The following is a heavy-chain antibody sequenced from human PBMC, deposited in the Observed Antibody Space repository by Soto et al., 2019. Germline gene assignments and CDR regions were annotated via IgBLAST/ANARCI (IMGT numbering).Heavy chain of an antibody. V-gene: IGHV4-4*07. CDR2: IYTSGST. CDR1: GGSISSYY. J-gene: IGHJ4*02. Sequence: PSETLSLTCTVSGGSISSYYWSWIRQPAGKGLEWIGRIYTSGSTNYNPSLKSRVTMSVDTSKNQFSLKLRSVTAADTAVYYCARIKRGYSYGSIIDFWGQGARVTVSS. D-gene: IGHD5-12*01. CDR3: ARIKRGYSYGSIIDF.